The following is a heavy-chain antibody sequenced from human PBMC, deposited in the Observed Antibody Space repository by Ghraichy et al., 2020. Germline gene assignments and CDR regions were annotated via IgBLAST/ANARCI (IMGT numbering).Heavy chain of an antibody. D-gene: IGHD2-2*01. Sequence: GSLSLTCTVSGGSISSYYWSWIRQPAGKGLEWIGRIYTSGSTNYNPSLKSRVTMSVDTSKNQFSLKLSSVTAADTAVYYCARDGCSSTSCSAYYYYYGMDVWGQGTTVTVSS. CDR1: GGSISSYY. CDR3: ARDGCSSTSCSAYYYYYGMDV. J-gene: IGHJ6*02. V-gene: IGHV4-4*07. CDR2: IYTSGST.